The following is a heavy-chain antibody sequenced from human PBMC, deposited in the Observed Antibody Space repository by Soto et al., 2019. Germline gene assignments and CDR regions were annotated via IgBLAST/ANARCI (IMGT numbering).Heavy chain of an antibody. CDR2: IYYSGST. J-gene: IGHJ6*02. D-gene: IGHD2-21*01. Sequence: SETLSLTCTVSGGSISSGDYYWSWIRQPPGKGLEWIGYIYYSGSTYYNPSLKSRVTISVDTSKNLSSLKLSSVTAADTAVYYCARGLGIVVEVQNYGMDVWGQGTTVTVS. CDR1: GGSISSGDYY. V-gene: IGHV4-30-4*01. CDR3: ARGLGIVVEVQNYGMDV.